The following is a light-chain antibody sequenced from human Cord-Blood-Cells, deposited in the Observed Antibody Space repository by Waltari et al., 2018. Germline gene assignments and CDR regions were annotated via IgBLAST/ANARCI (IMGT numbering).Light chain of an antibody. CDR3: QQYYSTPLT. Sequence: DIVMTQSPASLAVAIGERATINCKSSQSFLYSSNNKNYLAWYQQKPGQPPKLLIYGASTRESGVPDRFSGSGSGTDFTLTISSLQAEDVAVYYCQQYYSTPLTFGGGTKVEIK. V-gene: IGKV4-1*01. J-gene: IGKJ4*01. CDR1: QSFLYSSNNKNY. CDR2: GAS.